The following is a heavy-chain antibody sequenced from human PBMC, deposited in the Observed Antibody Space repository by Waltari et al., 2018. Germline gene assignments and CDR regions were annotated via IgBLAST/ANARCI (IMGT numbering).Heavy chain of an antibody. V-gene: IGHV4-59*01. CDR3: ARGGYYYDSSGYYYYFDY. Sequence: QVQLQESGPGLVKPSETLSLTCTVSGGSISSYYWSWIRQPPGKGLEWIGYIYYSGSTNYNPSLKSRVTISVDTSKNQFSLKLSSVTAADTAVYYCARGGYYYDSSGYYYYFDYWGQGTLVTVSS. CDR1: GGSISSYY. CDR2: IYYSGST. D-gene: IGHD3-22*01. J-gene: IGHJ4*02.